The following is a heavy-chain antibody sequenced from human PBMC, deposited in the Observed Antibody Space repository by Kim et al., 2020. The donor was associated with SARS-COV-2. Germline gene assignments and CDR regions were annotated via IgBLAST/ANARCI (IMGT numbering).Heavy chain of an antibody. V-gene: IGHV3-9*01. Sequence: GGSLRLSCAASGFIFADYAMHWVRQTPGKGLEWVSGITWNSGSIGYADSVKGRFTISRDNAKNSLYLQMSRLRTEDTAFYYCVKDQTLGYCSSSSCPGFYAMDVWGQGTAVTVSS. D-gene: IGHD2-2*01. CDR3: VKDQTLGYCSSSSCPGFYAMDV. J-gene: IGHJ6*02. CDR1: GFIFADYA. CDR2: ITWNSGSI.